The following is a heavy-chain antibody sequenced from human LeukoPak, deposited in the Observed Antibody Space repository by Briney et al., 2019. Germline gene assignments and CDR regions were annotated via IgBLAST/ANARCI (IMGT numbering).Heavy chain of an antibody. Sequence: GGSLRLSCAASGFTFSSYAMHWVRQAPGKGLEWVAVISYDGSNKYYADSVRGRFTISRDNSKNTLYLQMNSLRAEDTAVYYCASVCLVVVPAAMHGGDYWGQGTLVTVPS. J-gene: IGHJ4*02. CDR1: GFTFSSYA. CDR3: ASVCLVVVPAAMHGGDY. D-gene: IGHD2-2*01. CDR2: ISYDGSNK. V-gene: IGHV3-30*04.